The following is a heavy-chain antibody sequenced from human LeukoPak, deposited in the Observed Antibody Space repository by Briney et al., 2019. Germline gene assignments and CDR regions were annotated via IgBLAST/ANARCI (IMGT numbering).Heavy chain of an antibody. Sequence: ASVKVSCKASGYTFTSYYMHWVRQAPGQGLEWMGWISAYNGNTNYAQKLQGRVTMTTDTSTSTAYMELRSLRSDDTAVYYCASGQWELSSDYWGQGTLVTVSS. CDR3: ASGQWELSSDY. V-gene: IGHV1-18*04. CDR1: GYTFTSYY. CDR2: ISAYNGNT. J-gene: IGHJ4*02. D-gene: IGHD1-26*01.